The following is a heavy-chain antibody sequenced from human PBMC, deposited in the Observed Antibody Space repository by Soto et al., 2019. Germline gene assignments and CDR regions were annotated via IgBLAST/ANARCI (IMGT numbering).Heavy chain of an antibody. CDR2: ISSSGSTI. D-gene: IGHD6-6*01. J-gene: IGHJ4*02. Sequence: VQLVETGGGLIQPGGSLRLSCAASGFTVSSNYMSWVRQAPGKGLEWVSYISSSGSTIYYADSVKGRFTISRDNAKNSLYLQMNSLRAEDTAVYYCARDVDPRIFDYWGQGTLVTVSS. CDR3: ARDVDPRIFDY. CDR1: GFTVSSNY. V-gene: IGHV3-11*01.